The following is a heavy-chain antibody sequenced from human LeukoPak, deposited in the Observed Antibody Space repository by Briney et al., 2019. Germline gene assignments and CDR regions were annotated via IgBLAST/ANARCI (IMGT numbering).Heavy chain of an antibody. V-gene: IGHV4-4*09. CDR3: ARQSLLYYMDV. J-gene: IGHJ6*03. D-gene: IGHD2-15*01. CDR1: GGSISSYY. Sequence: SETLSLTCTVSGGSISSYYWSWIRQPPGKGLEWIGYIYTSGSTNYNPSLKSRVTISVDTSKNQFSLKLSSVTAADTAVYYCARQSLLYYMDVWGKGTTVTVSS. CDR2: IYTSGST.